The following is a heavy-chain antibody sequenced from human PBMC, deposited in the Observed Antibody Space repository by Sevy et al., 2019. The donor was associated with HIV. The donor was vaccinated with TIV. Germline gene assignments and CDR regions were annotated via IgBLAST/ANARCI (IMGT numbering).Heavy chain of an antibody. CDR1: GGSISSYY. CDR3: ARDRDGYIDFDY. Sequence: SETLSLTCTVSGGSISSYYWSWIRQPPGKGLEWIGYIYYSGSTNYNPSPKSRVTISVDTSKNQFSLKLSSVTAADTAVYYCARDRDGYIDFDYWGQGTLVTVSS. CDR2: IYYSGST. V-gene: IGHV4-59*01. D-gene: IGHD5-12*01. J-gene: IGHJ4*02.